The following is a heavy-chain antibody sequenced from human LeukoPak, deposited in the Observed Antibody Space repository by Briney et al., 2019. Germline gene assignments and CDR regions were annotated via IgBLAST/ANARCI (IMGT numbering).Heavy chain of an antibody. CDR2: IGAYNGNT. Sequence: ASVKVSCKASGYTFTSYGISWVRQAPGQGLEWMGWIGAYNGNTNYAQKLQGRVTMTTDTSTSTAYMELRSLRSDDTAVYYCARDSKWLLSGEVDYWGQGTLVTVSS. CDR3: ARDSKWLLSGEVDY. D-gene: IGHD3-3*01. V-gene: IGHV1-18*01. CDR1: GYTFTSYG. J-gene: IGHJ4*02.